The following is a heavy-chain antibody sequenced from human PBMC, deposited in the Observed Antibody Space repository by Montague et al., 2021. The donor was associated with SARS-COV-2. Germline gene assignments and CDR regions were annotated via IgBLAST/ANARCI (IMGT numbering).Heavy chain of an antibody. Sequence: SETLSLTCAVSGGSISSSNWWSWVRQPPGKGLEWIGEIYHSGSTNYNPSLKSRVTISVDKSKNQFSLKLNSVTAADTAVYYCAAGEKDIAASSWDVFYYYGMDVWGQGTTVTVS. V-gene: IGHV4-4*02. CDR1: GGSISSSNW. CDR2: IYHSGST. D-gene: IGHD6-13*01. CDR3: AAGEKDIAASSWDVFYYYGMDV. J-gene: IGHJ6*02.